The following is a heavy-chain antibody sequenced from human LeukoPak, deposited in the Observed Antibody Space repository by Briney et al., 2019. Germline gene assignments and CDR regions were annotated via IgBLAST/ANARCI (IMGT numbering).Heavy chain of an antibody. CDR2: ISGSGGCT. D-gene: IGHD5-12*01. V-gene: IGHV3-23*01. J-gene: IGHJ5*02. Sequence: AGGSLRLSCAASGFTFRSYAMSWVRQAPGKGLEWVSAISGSGGCTYYADSVKGRFTISRDNSKNTLYLQMNSLRAEDTAVYYCAKDPNLYSGYDYAWFDPWGQGTLVTVSS. CDR3: AKDPNLYSGYDYAWFDP. CDR1: GFTFRSYA.